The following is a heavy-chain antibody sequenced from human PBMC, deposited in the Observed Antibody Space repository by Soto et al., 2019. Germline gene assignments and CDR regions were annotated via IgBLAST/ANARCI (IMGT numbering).Heavy chain of an antibody. CDR1: GFTFSSYS. V-gene: IGHV3-48*02. J-gene: IGHJ6*02. D-gene: IGHD2-2*01. Sequence: EVQLVESGGGLVQPGGSLRLSCAASGFTFSSYSMNWVRQAPGKGLEWVSYISSSSSTIYYADSVKGRFTISRDNAKNSLYLQMNSQRDEDTAVYYCAIRSTGYYYYYGMDVWGQGSTVTV. CDR3: AIRSTGYYYYYGMDV. CDR2: ISSSSSTI.